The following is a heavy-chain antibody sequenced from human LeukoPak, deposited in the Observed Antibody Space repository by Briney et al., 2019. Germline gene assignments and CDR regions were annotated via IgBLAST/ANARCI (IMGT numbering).Heavy chain of an antibody. CDR3: ARLYGVYLIDY. CDR2: IWFDGSQE. J-gene: IGHJ4*02. V-gene: IGHV3-33*01. D-gene: IGHD4-17*01. Sequence: PGGSLRLSCAASASDFSRHGMHWVRQAPGKGLEWVALIWFDGSQEYYADSVRGRFTVSRDNSNNMVYLQMNSLRDEDTGFYYCARLYGVYLIDYRGQGTLVTVSS. CDR1: ASDFSRHG.